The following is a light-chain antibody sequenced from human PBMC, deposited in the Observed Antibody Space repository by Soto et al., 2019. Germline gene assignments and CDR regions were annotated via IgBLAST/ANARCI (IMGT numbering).Light chain of an antibody. CDR1: QSVSIN. J-gene: IGKJ5*01. V-gene: IGKV3-15*01. Sequence: EIVMTRSPATLSVSPGERATLSCRASQSVSINLAWYQQKPGQAPRLLIYGASTRATGIPARFSGSGSGTEFTLTISSLQSEDFAVYYCQQYNNWPPNFGQGTRLEIK. CDR3: QQYNNWPPN. CDR2: GAS.